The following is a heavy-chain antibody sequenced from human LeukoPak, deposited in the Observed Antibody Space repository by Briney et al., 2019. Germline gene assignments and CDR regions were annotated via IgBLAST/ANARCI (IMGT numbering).Heavy chain of an antibody. CDR3: ARGSSGRPYYYYYMDV. D-gene: IGHD6-25*01. J-gene: IGHJ6*03. Sequence: ASVKVSCKASGYTFTSYGISWVRQAPGQGLEWMGWISAYNGNTNYAQKLQGRVTMTTDTSTSTAYMELRSLRSEDTAVYYCARGSSGRPYYYYYMDVWGKGTTVTISS. CDR2: ISAYNGNT. V-gene: IGHV1-18*01. CDR1: GYTFTSYG.